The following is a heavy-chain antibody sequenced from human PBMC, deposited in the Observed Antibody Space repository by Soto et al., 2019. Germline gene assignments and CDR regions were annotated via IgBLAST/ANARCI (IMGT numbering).Heavy chain of an antibody. CDR3: ATMGTPATGLYFFDY. CDR2: ISYSGST. J-gene: IGHJ4*02. V-gene: IGHV4-30-4*01. Sequence: SETLSLTCTVSGGSISSGNYYWSWIRQPPGKGLEWIGFISYSGSTYYSTSLKSRVTISVDTSKSQFSLNLSFVTAADTSVYYCATMGTPATGLYFFDYCAQGSLVTVSS. D-gene: IGHD2-15*01. CDR1: GGSISSGNYY.